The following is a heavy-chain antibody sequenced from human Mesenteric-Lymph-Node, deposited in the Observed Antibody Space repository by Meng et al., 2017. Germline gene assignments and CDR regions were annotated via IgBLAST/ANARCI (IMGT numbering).Heavy chain of an antibody. CDR2: LYPSDSHP. CDR1: GYSFTSYW. CDR3: VRLDYDRSGYRY. D-gene: IGHD3-22*01. Sequence: GESLKISCKGSGYSFTSYWIGWVRQMPGKGLESMGILYPSDSHPTYSPSFQGQVTISADKSISTAYLQWSSLKASDTAMYYCVRLDYDRSGYRYWGQGTTVTVSS. J-gene: IGHJ6*02. V-gene: IGHV5-51*01.